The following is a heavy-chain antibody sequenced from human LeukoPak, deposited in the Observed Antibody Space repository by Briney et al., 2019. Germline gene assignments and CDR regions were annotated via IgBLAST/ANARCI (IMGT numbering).Heavy chain of an antibody. D-gene: IGHD5-12*01. Sequence: PSETLSLTCTVSGGSISSYYWSWIRQPPGKGLEWIGYIYYSGSTNYNPSLKSRVIISVDTSKNKFSLKLTSVTAADTAVYYCARVKYRGYDSLGQDAFDIWGQGTMVTVSS. CDR2: IYYSGST. CDR1: GGSISSYY. CDR3: ARVKYRGYDSLGQDAFDI. J-gene: IGHJ3*02. V-gene: IGHV4-59*01.